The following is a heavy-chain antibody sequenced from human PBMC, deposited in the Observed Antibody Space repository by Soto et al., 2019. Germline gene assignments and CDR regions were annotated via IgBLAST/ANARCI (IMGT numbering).Heavy chain of an antibody. D-gene: IGHD1-20*01. Sequence: GGSLRLSCAVSGFTFSDFWMSWVRQAPGKGLEWVANIKKDGTEKYCVESVKGRFTISRDNAENSLHLQMNSLRVEDTAIYYCARYRPGIYFDYWGQGTLVTVSS. J-gene: IGHJ4*02. CDR1: GFTFSDFW. CDR3: ARYRPGIYFDY. V-gene: IGHV3-7*01. CDR2: IKKDGTEK.